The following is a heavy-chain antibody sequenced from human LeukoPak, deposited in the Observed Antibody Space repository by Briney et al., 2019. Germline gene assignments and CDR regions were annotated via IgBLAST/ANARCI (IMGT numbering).Heavy chain of an antibody. V-gene: IGHV1-69*13. J-gene: IGHJ6*03. CDR2: IIPIFGTA. CDR3: ASKVLVGDFWSGSYYYYYYYMDV. D-gene: IGHD3-3*01. CDR1: GGTFSSYA. Sequence: ASVKVSCKASGGTFSSYAISWVRQAPGQGLEWMGGIIPIFGTANYAQKFQGRVTITADESTSTAYMELSSLRSEDTAVYYCASKVLVGDFWSGSYYYYYYYMDVWGKGTTVTVSS.